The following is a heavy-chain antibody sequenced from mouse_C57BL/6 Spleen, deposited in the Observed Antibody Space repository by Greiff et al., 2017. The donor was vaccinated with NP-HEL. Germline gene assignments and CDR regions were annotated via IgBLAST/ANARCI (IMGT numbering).Heavy chain of an antibody. CDR2: IYPGDGDT. D-gene: IGHD4-1*01. J-gene: IGHJ2*01. CDR1: GYAFSSYW. CDR3: ARGFNWVFDY. Sequence: VKLQESGAELVKPGASVKISCKASGYAFSSYWMNWVKQRPGKGLEWIGQIYPGDGDTNYNGKFKGKATLTADKSSSTAYMQLSSLTSEDSAVYFCARGFNWVFDYWGQGTTLTVSS. V-gene: IGHV1-80*01.